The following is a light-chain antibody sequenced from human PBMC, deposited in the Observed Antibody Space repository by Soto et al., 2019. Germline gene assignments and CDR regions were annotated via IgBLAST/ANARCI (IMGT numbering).Light chain of an antibody. J-gene: IGLJ2*01. CDR3: GTWDSSLSAEVV. CDR2: DNN. V-gene: IGLV1-51*01. Sequence: QSASTQPPSVSAAPGQKVTISCSGSSSNIGNNYVSWYQQLPGTAPKLLIYDNNKRPSGIPDRFSGSKSGTSATLGITGLQTGDEADYYCGTWDSSLSAEVVFGGGTKVTVL. CDR1: SSNIGNNY.